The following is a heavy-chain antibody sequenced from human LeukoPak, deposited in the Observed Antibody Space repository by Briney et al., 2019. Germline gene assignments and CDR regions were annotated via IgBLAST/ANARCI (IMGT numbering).Heavy chain of an antibody. CDR2: IYYSGSA. Sequence: SETLSLTCTVSGVSISSSSYYWGWIGQPPGKGLEWIGSIYYSGSAYYNPSLNSRATISVDTSKNQFSLKLSSVTAADTAVYYCARDRDYGGNSREDAFDIWGQGTMVTVSS. V-gene: IGHV4-39*07. CDR1: GVSISSSSYY. CDR3: ARDRDYGGNSREDAFDI. J-gene: IGHJ3*02. D-gene: IGHD4-23*01.